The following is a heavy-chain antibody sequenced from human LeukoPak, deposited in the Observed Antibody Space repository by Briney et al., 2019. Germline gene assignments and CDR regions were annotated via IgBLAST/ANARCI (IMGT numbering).Heavy chain of an antibody. CDR3: ARVPRYCSSTSCYGNWFDP. J-gene: IGHJ5*02. D-gene: IGHD2-2*01. V-gene: IGHV4-4*07. CDR2: IYTSGST. Sequence: PSETLSLTCTVSGGSISSYYWSWIRQPAGKGLEWIGRIYTSGSTNYNPSLKSRVTMSVDTSKNQFSLKLSSVTAADTAVYYCARVPRYCSSTSCYGNWFDPWGQGTLVTVSS. CDR1: GGSISSYY.